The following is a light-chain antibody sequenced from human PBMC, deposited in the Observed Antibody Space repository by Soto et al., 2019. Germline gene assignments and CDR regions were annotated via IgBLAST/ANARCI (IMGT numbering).Light chain of an antibody. CDR1: SSDVGGYNY. Sequence: QSALTQPPSASGSPGQSVTISCTGTSSDVGGYNYVSWYQQYPGRAPQLMIYDVTKRPSGVPYRFSGSKSGNTASLTVSGLQEDDEADYYCCSYSASNNFYFVFGGGTKLTVL. J-gene: IGLJ3*02. CDR2: DVT. V-gene: IGLV2-8*01. CDR3: CSYSASNNFYFV.